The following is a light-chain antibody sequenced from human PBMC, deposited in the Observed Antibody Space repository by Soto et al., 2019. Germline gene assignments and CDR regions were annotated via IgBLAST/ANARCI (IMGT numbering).Light chain of an antibody. CDR1: QSVSSY. CDR2: DAS. CDR3: QQSGT. J-gene: IGKJ2*01. V-gene: IGKV3-11*01. Sequence: EIVLTQSPATLSLSPGERATLSCRARQSVSSYLAWYQQKPGQAPRLLIYDASNRATGIPARFSGSGSGTDFTLNISSLEPEDFAVYYCQQSGTFGQGTKLEIK.